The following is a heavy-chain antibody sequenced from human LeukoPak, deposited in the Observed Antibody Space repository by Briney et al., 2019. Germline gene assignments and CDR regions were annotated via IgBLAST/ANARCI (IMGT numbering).Heavy chain of an antibody. V-gene: IGHV3-23*01. CDR2: IGGGGDTST. CDR3: ATRGIAAA. J-gene: IGHJ5*02. D-gene: IGHD6-13*01. Sequence: GGSLRLSCATSGFTFSSYSMSWVRQAPGKGLEWVSVIGGGGDTSTYYADSVKGRFAISRDNSKNTLYLHMNSLRAEDTAVYYCATRGIAAAWGQGTLVTVSS. CDR1: GFTFSSYS.